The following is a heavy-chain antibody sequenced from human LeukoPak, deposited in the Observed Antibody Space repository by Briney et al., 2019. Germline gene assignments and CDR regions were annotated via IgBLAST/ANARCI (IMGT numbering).Heavy chain of an antibody. D-gene: IGHD5-24*01. J-gene: IGHJ4*02. CDR1: GFTFSRYG. CDR2: ISYDGNNK. CDR3: AKDRDDYGATYFFDY. V-gene: IGHV3-30*18. Sequence: GGSLRLSCVASGFTFSRYGMHWVRQAPGTGLEWVAVISYDGNNKYNADSVKGRFTISRDNSKNTLYLQMNSLRAEDTAVYYCAKDRDDYGATYFFDYWGPGTLVTVSS.